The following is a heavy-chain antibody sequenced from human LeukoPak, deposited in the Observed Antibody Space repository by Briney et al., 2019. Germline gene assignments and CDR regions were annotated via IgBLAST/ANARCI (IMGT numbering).Heavy chain of an antibody. CDR1: GFTFSDYA. D-gene: IGHD2-8*01. Sequence: GGSLRLSCAASGFTFSDYAMRWVRQAPGKGLEWVSTISSRGGSTYYADSVKGRFTISRDNSKNTLYLQMNSLRAEDTAVYYCAKAPPSLIVVMDLFDCWGQGTLVTVSS. V-gene: IGHV3-23*01. J-gene: IGHJ4*02. CDR2: ISSRGGST. CDR3: AKAPPSLIVVMDLFDC.